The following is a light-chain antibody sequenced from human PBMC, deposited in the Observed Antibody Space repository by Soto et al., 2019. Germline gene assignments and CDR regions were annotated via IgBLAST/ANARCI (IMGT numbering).Light chain of an antibody. Sequence: EIVLTQSPATLSLSPGERSTLSCRASQSVIGCLAWYQQKPGQAPRLLIYDASSRATGIPAKFSGSGFGTDFTLTISSLEPADSAVYYCQQRSNWPITFGQGTRLEIK. CDR1: QSVIGC. CDR3: QQRSNWPIT. V-gene: IGKV3-11*01. J-gene: IGKJ5*01. CDR2: DAS.